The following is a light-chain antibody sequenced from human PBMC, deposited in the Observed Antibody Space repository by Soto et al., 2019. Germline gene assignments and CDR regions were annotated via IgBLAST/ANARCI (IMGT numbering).Light chain of an antibody. CDR3: MQARQIPYT. CDR2: LGS. CDR1: QSLLHINGYTY. Sequence: DIVMTQSPLSLPVTPGEPASISCRSSQSLLHINGYTYLDWYLQKPGQSPQLLIYLGSSRASGVPDRFCGSGSGTDCTLKISRLEAEDVGVYYGMQARQIPYTFGQGTKLEI. J-gene: IGKJ2*01. V-gene: IGKV2-28*01.